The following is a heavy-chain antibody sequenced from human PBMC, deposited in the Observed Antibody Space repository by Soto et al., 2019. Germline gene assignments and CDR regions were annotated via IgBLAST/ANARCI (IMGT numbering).Heavy chain of an antibody. D-gene: IGHD4-17*01. CDR3: ARALRQWGYFDY. V-gene: IGHV3-30*03. CDR1: GFTFSSYG. Sequence: QVQLVESGGGVVQPGRSLRLSCAASGFTFSSYGMHWVRQAPGKGLEWVAVISYDGSNKYYADSVKGRFTISRDNSKNTLYLQMNSLRAEDTAVYYCARALRQWGYFDYWGQGTLVTVSS. CDR2: ISYDGSNK. J-gene: IGHJ4*02.